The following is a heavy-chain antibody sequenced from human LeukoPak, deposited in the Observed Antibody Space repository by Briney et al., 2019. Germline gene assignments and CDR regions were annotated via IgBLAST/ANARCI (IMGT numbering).Heavy chain of an antibody. D-gene: IGHD6-13*01. CDR1: GFTFSRYW. J-gene: IGHJ5*02. V-gene: IGHV3-7*01. CDR2: IKQDGSEK. Sequence: GGSLRLSCAASGFTFSRYWMNWVRQAPGKGLEWVANIKQDGSEKYYVDSVKGRFTISRDNAKNSLYLQMNSLRAEDTAVYYCARDFSSSWYGDTFDPWGQGTLVTVSS. CDR3: ARDFSSSWYGDTFDP.